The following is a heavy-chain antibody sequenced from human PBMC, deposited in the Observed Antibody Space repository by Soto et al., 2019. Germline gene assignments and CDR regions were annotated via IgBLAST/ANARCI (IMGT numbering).Heavy chain of an antibody. Sequence: QVQLVQSGAEVKKPGASVKDSCKASGYTFTTYYIHWVRQAPGQGLEWNGVINPSGGSATYTQNLQDRVTMTRDTSTSTVPMELGSLTTDDTALYYCARSPLSGWLQYWHFDNWGQGALVTVSS. CDR3: ARSPLSGWLQYWHFDN. CDR1: GYTFTTYY. J-gene: IGHJ4*02. D-gene: IGHD5-12*01. CDR2: INPSGGSA. V-gene: IGHV1-46*01.